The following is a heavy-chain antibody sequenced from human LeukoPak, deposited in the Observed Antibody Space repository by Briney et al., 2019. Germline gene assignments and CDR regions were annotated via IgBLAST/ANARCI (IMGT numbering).Heavy chain of an antibody. CDR2: IHYSGST. CDR3: ARYYGSGSYDLPYYYYGMDV. D-gene: IGHD3-10*01. V-gene: IGHV4-59*01. Sequence: PSETLSLTCTVSGGSISSYYWSWIRQPPGKGLEWIGYIHYSGSTNYNPSLKSRVTISVDTSKNQFSLKLSSVTAADTAVYYCARYYGSGSYDLPYYYYGMDVWGQGTTVTVSS. CDR1: GGSISSYY. J-gene: IGHJ6*02.